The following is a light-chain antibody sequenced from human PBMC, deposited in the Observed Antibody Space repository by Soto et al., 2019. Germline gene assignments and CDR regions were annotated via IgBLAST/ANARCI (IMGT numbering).Light chain of an antibody. CDR3: QQYNSYSLT. V-gene: IGKV1-17*03. Sequence: DIQMTQSPSAMSASVGDRVTIACRASQDINNYLVWFQQKPGTVPKRLIYAASSSQSGVPSRFSGSGSGTEFTLTISSLQPDDFATYYCQQYNSYSLTFGGGTKVDIK. CDR2: AAS. CDR1: QDINNY. J-gene: IGKJ4*01.